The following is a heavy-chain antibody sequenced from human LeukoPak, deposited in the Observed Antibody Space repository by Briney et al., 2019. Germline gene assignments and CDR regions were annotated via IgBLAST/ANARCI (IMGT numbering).Heavy chain of an antibody. CDR1: GFTFNSYT. CDR3: AELGITMIGGV. Sequence: PGGSLRLSCAASGFTFNSYTMTWVRQAPGKGLECVSTISGSGGRTYYADSEKGRFTISRDNSKNTLYLQMNTLRAEDTAVYYCAELGITMIGGVWGKGTTVTISS. V-gene: IGHV3-23*01. CDR2: ISGSGGRT. D-gene: IGHD3-10*02. J-gene: IGHJ6*04.